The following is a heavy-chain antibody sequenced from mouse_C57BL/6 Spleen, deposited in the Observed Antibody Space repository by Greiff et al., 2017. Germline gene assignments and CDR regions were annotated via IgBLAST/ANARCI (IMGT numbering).Heavy chain of an antibody. V-gene: IGHV1-55*01. Sequence: QVQLQQSGAELVKPGASVKMSCKASGYTFTSYWITWVKQRPGQGLEWIGDIYPGSGSTNYNEKFKSKATLTVYTSSSTAYMQISSLTSEDSAVYYCAINWDGTLLDYWGQGTTLTVSS. CDR3: AINWDGTLLDY. CDR2: IYPGSGST. CDR1: GYTFTSYW. D-gene: IGHD4-1*01. J-gene: IGHJ2*01.